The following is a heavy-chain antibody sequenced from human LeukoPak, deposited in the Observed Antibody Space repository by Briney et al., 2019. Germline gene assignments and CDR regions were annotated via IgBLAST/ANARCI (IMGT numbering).Heavy chain of an antibody. CDR1: GGSISSGSYY. Sequence: SQTLSLTCTVSGGSISSGSYYWSWIRQPAGKGLEWIGRIYTSGSTNYNPSLKSRVTTSVDTSKNQFSLKLSSVTAADTAVYYCAGLGKGADFDYWGQGTLVTVSS. V-gene: IGHV4-61*02. CDR3: AGLGKGADFDY. CDR2: IYTSGST. J-gene: IGHJ4*02. D-gene: IGHD1-26*01.